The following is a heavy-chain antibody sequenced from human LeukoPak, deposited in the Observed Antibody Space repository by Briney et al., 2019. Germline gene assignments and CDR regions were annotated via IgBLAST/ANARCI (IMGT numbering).Heavy chain of an antibody. V-gene: IGHV3-30*03. CDR3: ARVACSSTSCEPYYYYGMDV. J-gene: IGHJ6*02. Sequence: GRSLRLSCAVSGFTFSSYGMHWVRQAPGKGLEWVAVISYDGSNKYYADSVKGRFTISRDNSKNTLYLQMNSLRAEDTAVYYCARVACSSTSCEPYYYYGMDVWGQGTTVTVSS. D-gene: IGHD2-2*01. CDR2: ISYDGSNK. CDR1: GFTFSSYG.